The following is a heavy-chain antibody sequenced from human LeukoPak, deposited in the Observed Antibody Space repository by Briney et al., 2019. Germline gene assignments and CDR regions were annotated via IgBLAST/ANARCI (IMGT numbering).Heavy chain of an antibody. V-gene: IGHV4-4*07. J-gene: IGHJ4*02. D-gene: IGHD3-10*01. CDR2: IYTSGST. Sequence: PSETLSLTCTVSGGSISSYYWSWLRQPAGKGLEWIGRIYTSGSTNYNPSLKSRVTMSVDTSKNQFSLKLSSVTAADTAVYYCARENISLLWFGELLGYYFDYWGQGTLGTVSS. CDR3: ARENISLLWFGELLGYYFDY. CDR1: GGSISSYY.